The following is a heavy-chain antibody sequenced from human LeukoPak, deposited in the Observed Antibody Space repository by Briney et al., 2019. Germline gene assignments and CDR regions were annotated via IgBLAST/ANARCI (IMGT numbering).Heavy chain of an antibody. CDR3: ARSLGVTGYCSSTSCYIDY. D-gene: IGHD2-2*02. Sequence: KSGGSLRLSCSASGFTFSSYSMNWVRQAPGKGLEWVSSISSSSSYIYYADSVKGRFTISRDNAKNSMYLQMNSLRAEDTAVYYCARSLGVTGYCSSTSCYIDYWGQGTLVTVSS. CDR2: ISSSSSYI. J-gene: IGHJ4*02. CDR1: GFTFSSYS. V-gene: IGHV3-21*01.